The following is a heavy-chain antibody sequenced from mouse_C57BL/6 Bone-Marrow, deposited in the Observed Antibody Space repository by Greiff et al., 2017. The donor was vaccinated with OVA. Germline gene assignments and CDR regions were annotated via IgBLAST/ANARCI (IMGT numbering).Heavy chain of an antibody. V-gene: IGHV1-76*01. CDR1: GYTFTDYY. Sequence: LQKSGAELVRPGASVKLSCKASGYTFTDYYINWVKQRPGQGLEWIARIYPGSGNTYYNEKFKGKATLTAEKSSSTAYMQLSSLTSEDSAVYFCARGFDYDGDYWGQGTTLTVSS. CDR3: ARGFDYDGDY. D-gene: IGHD2-4*01. CDR2: IYPGSGNT. J-gene: IGHJ2*01.